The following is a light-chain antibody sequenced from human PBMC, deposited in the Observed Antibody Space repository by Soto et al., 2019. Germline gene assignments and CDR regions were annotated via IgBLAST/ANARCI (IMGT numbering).Light chain of an antibody. V-gene: IGKV2-28*01. Sequence: DIVMTQSPLSLPVTPGEPASISCRSSQSLLHSNGYNYLDWYLQKPGQSPQLLVYLGSNRDSGVPERFSGSGSGTDFTLKISRVEAEDVGVYYCMQALQTPFTFGPGTKVDIK. CDR3: MQALQTPFT. J-gene: IGKJ3*01. CDR1: QSLLHSNGYNY. CDR2: LGS.